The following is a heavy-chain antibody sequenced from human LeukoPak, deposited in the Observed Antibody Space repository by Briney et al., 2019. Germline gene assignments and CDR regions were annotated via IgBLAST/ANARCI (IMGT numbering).Heavy chain of an antibody. D-gene: IGHD5-18*01. V-gene: IGHV4-59*01. CDR2: IYNSGST. J-gene: IGHJ6*03. Sequence: SETLSLTCSVSGGSISGYYWSWIRQPPGKGLEWIGYIYNSGSTNYNPSLKSRVTISVDTSKNQFSLKLSSVTAADTAVYYCARTIQLWSYYYYYMDVWGKGTTVTVSS. CDR1: GGSISGYY. CDR3: ARTIQLWSYYYYYMDV.